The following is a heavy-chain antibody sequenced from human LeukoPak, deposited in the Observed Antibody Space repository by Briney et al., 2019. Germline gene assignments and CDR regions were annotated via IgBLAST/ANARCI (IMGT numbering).Heavy chain of an antibody. CDR2: IYYSGST. CDR1: GGSISSSSHY. J-gene: IGHJ4*02. V-gene: IGHV4-39*07. D-gene: IGHD6-13*01. Sequence: SETLSLTCTVSGGSISSSSHYWGWIRQPPGKGLEWIGSIYYSGSTYYNPSLKSRVTISVDTSKNQFSLKLSSVTAADTAVYYCARGYSSSWLFDYWGQGTLVTVSS. CDR3: ARGYSSSWLFDY.